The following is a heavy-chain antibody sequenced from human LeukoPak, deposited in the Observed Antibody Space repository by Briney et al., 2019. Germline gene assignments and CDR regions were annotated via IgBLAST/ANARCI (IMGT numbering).Heavy chain of an antibody. J-gene: IGHJ3*02. Sequence: ASVKVSCKASGYTFTGYYMHWVRQAPGQGLEWMGWINPNSGGTNYAQKLQGRVTMTTDTSTSTAYMELRSLRSDDTAVYYCARALDCSSTSCYADHDAFDIWGQGTMVTVSS. V-gene: IGHV1-2*02. CDR2: INPNSGGT. D-gene: IGHD2-2*01. CDR3: ARALDCSSTSCYADHDAFDI. CDR1: GYTFTGYY.